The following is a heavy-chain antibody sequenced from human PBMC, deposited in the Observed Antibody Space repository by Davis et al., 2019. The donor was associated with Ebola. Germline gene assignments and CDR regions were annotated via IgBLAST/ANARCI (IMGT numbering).Heavy chain of an antibody. V-gene: IGHV1-69-2*01. CDR1: GYSFSDYY. CDR2: VDPKGGKT. D-gene: IGHD3-9*01. CDR3: TTLDILTAYVPYAMDV. J-gene: IGHJ6*02. Sequence: ASVKVSCKGSGYSFSDYYIHWVQGAPGKGLEWVGLVDPKGGKTVYAEKFQDRVTIAADRSTDTVYMGLSSLRFEDTAVYYCTTLDILTAYVPYAMDVWGQGTTVTVS.